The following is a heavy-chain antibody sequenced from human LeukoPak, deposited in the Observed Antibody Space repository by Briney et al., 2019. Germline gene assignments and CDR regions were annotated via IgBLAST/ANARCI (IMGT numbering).Heavy chain of an antibody. CDR3: ARDGDGYNGWYFDL. D-gene: IGHD5-24*01. J-gene: IGHJ2*01. Sequence: PSETLSLTCTVSGGSISSGSYYWSWIRQPAGKGLEWIGRNYTSGSTNYNPSLKSRVTISVDTSKNQFSLKLSSVTAADTAVYYCARDGDGYNGWYFDLWGRGTLVTVSS. CDR2: NYTSGST. V-gene: IGHV4-61*02. CDR1: GGSISSGSYY.